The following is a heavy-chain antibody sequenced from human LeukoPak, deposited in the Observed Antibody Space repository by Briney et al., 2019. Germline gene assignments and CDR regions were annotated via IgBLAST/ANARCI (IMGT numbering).Heavy chain of an antibody. D-gene: IGHD3-22*01. CDR1: GFTFSSYG. Sequence: GGSLSLSCAASGFTFSSYGMHWVRPAPGKGLEWVTFIRYDGSNKHYTDSVKGRFTISRDNSKNTLYLQLNNLRAEDTAVYYCAKDTPAYDSSGYYYPYLDYWGRGTLVTVSS. J-gene: IGHJ4*02. CDR2: IRYDGSNK. CDR3: AKDTPAYDSSGYYYPYLDY. V-gene: IGHV3-30*02.